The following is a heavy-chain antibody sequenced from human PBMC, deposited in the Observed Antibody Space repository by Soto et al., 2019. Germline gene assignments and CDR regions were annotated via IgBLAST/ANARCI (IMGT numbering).Heavy chain of an antibody. V-gene: IGHV6-1*01. CDR3: ARRV. J-gene: IGHJ4*02. CDR1: WYSVSSNVAA. CDR2: TFYRSNWNY. Sequence: PSHTLSLTCAISWYSVSSNVAAWTCIRQSPSRGLEWLGRTFYRSNWNYNYAVSVTGRMTINPDTSRNQFSLQLNSANPEDTAVYYCARRVWGQGTLVTVSS.